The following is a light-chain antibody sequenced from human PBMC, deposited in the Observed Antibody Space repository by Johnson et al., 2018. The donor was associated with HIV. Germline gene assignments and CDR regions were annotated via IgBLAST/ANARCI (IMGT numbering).Light chain of an antibody. J-gene: IGLJ1*01. CDR1: SSNIGNNY. CDR3: GTWDSSLSAPYV. V-gene: IGLV1-51*01. Sequence: QSVLTQSPSVSSAPGQKVTISCSGSSSNIGNNYVSWYQQLPGTAPKLLIYDSNKRPSGIPDRISGSKSGTSATLGITGLPTGAEADYYCGTWDSSLSAPYVFGTGTKVTVL. CDR2: DSN.